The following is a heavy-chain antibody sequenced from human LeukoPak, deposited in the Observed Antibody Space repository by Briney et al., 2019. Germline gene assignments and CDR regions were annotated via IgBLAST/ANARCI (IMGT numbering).Heavy chain of an antibody. D-gene: IGHD5-18*01. J-gene: IGHJ2*01. CDR3: ARYWGVQLWPHWYFDL. V-gene: IGHV4-59*01. Sequence: SSETLSLTCTVSGGSLSSYYWSWFRQTPGKGPEWIGYIYYSGSTKYNPSLRSRVTISVDRSKNQFSLKPNSVTAADTAVYYCARYWGVQLWPHWYFDLWGRGSLVTVSS. CDR1: GGSLSSYY. CDR2: IYYSGST.